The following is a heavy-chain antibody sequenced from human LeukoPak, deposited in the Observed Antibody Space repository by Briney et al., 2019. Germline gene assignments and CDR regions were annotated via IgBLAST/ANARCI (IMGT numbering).Heavy chain of an antibody. V-gene: IGHV3-7*04. CDR1: GFTFSSYW. CDR2: IKQDGSEK. Sequence: GGSLRLSCAASGFTFSSYWMSWVRQAPGKGLEWVANIKQDGSEKYYVDSVKGRFTISRDNAKNSLYLQMNSLRAEDTAVYYCARDLYSSGWYENWFDPWGQGTLVTVSS. CDR3: ARDLYSSGWYENWFDP. D-gene: IGHD6-19*01. J-gene: IGHJ5*02.